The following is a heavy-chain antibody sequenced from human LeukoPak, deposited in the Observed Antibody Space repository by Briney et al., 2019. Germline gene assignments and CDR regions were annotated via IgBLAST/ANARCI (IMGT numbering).Heavy chain of an antibody. D-gene: IGHD1-26*01. CDR2: IWPSDSDT. CDR3: ARRISGYYIDY. J-gene: IGHJ4*02. Sequence: AGESLKISCKGSGYTFTNYWIGWVRQMPGKGLEWMGIIWPSDSDTRYSPSFQGQVTISADESISTAYLQWSSLKASDTAIYFCARRISGYYIDYWGQGTLVTVSS. V-gene: IGHV5-51*01. CDR1: GYTFTNYW.